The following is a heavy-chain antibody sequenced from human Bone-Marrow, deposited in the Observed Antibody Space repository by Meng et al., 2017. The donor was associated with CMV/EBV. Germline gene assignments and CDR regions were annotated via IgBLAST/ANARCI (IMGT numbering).Heavy chain of an antibody. CDR1: FSSNA. D-gene: IGHD3-22*01. J-gene: IGHJ5*02. CDR2: IIPIFGTD. Sequence: FSSNAISLVRQDPGQGLEWMGGIIPIFGTDNYAQKFQGRVTITADKSTSTAYMELSSLRSEDTAVYYCARGVSYDSSGYYSGLDWFDPWGQGTLVTVSS. CDR3: ARGVSYDSSGYYSGLDWFDP. V-gene: IGHV1-69*06.